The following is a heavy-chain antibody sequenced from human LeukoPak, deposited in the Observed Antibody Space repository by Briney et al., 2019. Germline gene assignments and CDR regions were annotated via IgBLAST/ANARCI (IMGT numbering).Heavy chain of an antibody. CDR1: GFTFSDYA. J-gene: IGHJ5*02. D-gene: IGHD4-11*01. V-gene: IGHV3-23*01. Sequence: GGSLRLSCAASGFTFSDYAMTWVRQAPGEGLQWVSTISGTSGSTYYADSVKGRFTISRDNSKNTLYLQMNSLRAEDTAVYYCAKEGVYSNYEDDWFDPWGQGTLVTVSS. CDR2: ISGTSGST. CDR3: AKEGVYSNYEDDWFDP.